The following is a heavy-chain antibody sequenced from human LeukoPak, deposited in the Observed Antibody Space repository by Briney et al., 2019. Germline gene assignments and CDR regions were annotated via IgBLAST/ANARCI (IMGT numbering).Heavy chain of an antibody. V-gene: IGHV1-18*01. Sequence: ASVKGSCKASGYTFTSYGISWVRQAPGQGLEWMGWISAYNGNTNYAQKLQGRVTMTTDTSTSTAYMELRSLRSDDTAVYYCARDWSYCSSTSCRNLNWFDPWGQGTLVTVSS. CDR3: ARDWSYCSSTSCRNLNWFDP. D-gene: IGHD2-2*01. CDR2: ISAYNGNT. J-gene: IGHJ5*02. CDR1: GYTFTSYG.